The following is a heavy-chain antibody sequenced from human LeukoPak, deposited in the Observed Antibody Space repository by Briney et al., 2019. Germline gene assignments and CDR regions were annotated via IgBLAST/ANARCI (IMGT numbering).Heavy chain of an antibody. CDR1: GFIFDDFG. J-gene: IGHJ6*02. CDR3: AKGPDYYDSSGYYWRDYYGMDV. CDR2: INWSGGST. Sequence: AGGSLRLSCAASGFIFDDFGMSWVRQAPGKGLEWVSGINWSGGSTGYADSVKGRFTISRDNAKNSLYLQMNSLRAEDTAVYYCAKGPDYYDSSGYYWRDYYGMDVWGQGTTVTVSS. V-gene: IGHV3-20*04. D-gene: IGHD3-22*01.